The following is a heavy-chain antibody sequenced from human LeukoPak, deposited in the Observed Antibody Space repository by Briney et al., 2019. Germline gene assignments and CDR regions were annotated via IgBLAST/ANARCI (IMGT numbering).Heavy chain of an antibody. J-gene: IGHJ4*02. V-gene: IGHV7-4-1*02. CDR1: GYTFISCA. CDR2: IDTKTGNP. CDR3: AIHPSDSSGYFSY. D-gene: IGHD3-22*01. Sequence: ASVKVSCKASGYTFISCAINWVRQAPGQGLEYKGWIDTKTGNPTYAQGFTGRFVFSLDTSVSTAYLQISSLKAEDTAVYYCAIHPSDSSGYFSYWGQGALVTVSS.